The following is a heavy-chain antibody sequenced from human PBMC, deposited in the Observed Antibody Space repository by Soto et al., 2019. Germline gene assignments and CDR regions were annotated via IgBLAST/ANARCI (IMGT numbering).Heavy chain of an antibody. CDR3: ARKTLTYYYDSSGSY. J-gene: IGHJ4*02. CDR2: ISYDGSNK. D-gene: IGHD3-22*01. V-gene: IGHV3-30*03. Sequence: QVQLVESGGGVVQPGRSLRLSCAVSGFTFRSYGMHWVRQAPGKGLEWVAVISYDGSNKYYADSVKGRFTISRENSKNTLYLKMNSLRAEDTAVYYCARKTLTYYYDSSGSYWGQGTLVTVSS. CDR1: GFTFRSYG.